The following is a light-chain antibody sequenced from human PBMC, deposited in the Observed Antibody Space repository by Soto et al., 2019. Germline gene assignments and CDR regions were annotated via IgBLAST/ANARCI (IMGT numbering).Light chain of an antibody. CDR2: KAS. V-gene: IGKV1-5*03. Sequence: DIQMTQSPSTLSASVGDRVTITCRASQSISSWLAWYQQKPGKAPKLLIYKASSLESGVPSRFSGSESGTEFTLTISSLQPDDFATYYCQQYNRPWTFGQGTKVEIK. CDR3: QQYNRPWT. CDR1: QSISSW. J-gene: IGKJ1*01.